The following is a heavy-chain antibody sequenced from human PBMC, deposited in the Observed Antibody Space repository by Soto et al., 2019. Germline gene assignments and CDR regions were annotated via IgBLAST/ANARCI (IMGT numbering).Heavy chain of an antibody. CDR1: GFTFDDYA. D-gene: IGHD5-12*01. Sequence: EVQLVESGGGLVQPGRSLRLSCAASGFTFDDYAMHWVRQAPGKGLEWVSGISWNSGSIGYADSVKGRFTISRDNAKNSLYLQMNSLRAEDTALYYCAKDWYSGYDSPFFDYCGQGTLVTVSS. V-gene: IGHV3-9*01. CDR2: ISWNSGSI. CDR3: AKDWYSGYDSPFFDY. J-gene: IGHJ4*02.